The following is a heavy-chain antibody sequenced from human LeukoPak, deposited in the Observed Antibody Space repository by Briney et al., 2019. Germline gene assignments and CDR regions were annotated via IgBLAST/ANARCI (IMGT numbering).Heavy chain of an antibody. CDR1: AFTFSSYW. CDR2: IKQDGSEK. Sequence: PRGSLRLSCAASAFTFSSYWMSWVRQAPGKGLEWVANIKQDGSEKYYVDSVKGRFTVSRDNSKNTLYLQMDNLRFEDTAVYYCARVSKPGWFDYYYMDVWGKGTTVIVS. J-gene: IGHJ6*03. CDR3: ARVSKPGWFDYYYMDV. D-gene: IGHD3-10*01. V-gene: IGHV3-7*01.